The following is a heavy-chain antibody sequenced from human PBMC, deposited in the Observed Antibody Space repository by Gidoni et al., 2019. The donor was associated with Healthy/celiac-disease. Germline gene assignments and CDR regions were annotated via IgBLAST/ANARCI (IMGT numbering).Heavy chain of an antibody. Sequence: EVQLLESGGGLVQPGGSLRLSCAASGFTFSSYAMSWGRQAPVKGLECVSAISGSCGSTYYADSVKSRFTMSRDNSKNTLYLQMNSLRAEDTAVYYCAKDRSGYSYGGTWPDAFDIWGQGTMVTVSS. J-gene: IGHJ3*02. CDR1: GFTFSSYA. D-gene: IGHD5-18*01. CDR3: AKDRSGYSYGGTWPDAFDI. CDR2: ISGSCGST. V-gene: IGHV3-23*01.